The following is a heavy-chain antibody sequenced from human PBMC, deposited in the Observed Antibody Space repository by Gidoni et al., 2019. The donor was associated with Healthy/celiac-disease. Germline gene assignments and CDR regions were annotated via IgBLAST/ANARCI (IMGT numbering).Heavy chain of an antibody. J-gene: IGHJ4*02. V-gene: IGHV4-39*01. CDR3: ASLTMVILFDY. D-gene: IGHD3-10*01. CDR2: IYYSGST. Sequence: QLQLQESGPGLVKPSETLSLTCTVAGGSISSSRYSWGWLRQPPGKGLEWIGSIYYSGSTYYNPSLKSRVTISVDTSKNQFSLKLSSVTAADTAVYYCASLTMVILFDYWGQGTLVTVSS. CDR1: GGSISSSRYS.